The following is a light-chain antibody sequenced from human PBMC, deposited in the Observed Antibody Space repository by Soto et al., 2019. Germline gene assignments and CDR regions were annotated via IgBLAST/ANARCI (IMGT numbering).Light chain of an antibody. CDR2: DVT. V-gene: IGLV2-8*01. J-gene: IGLJ2*01. CDR3: ASFGGVNNLL. Sequence: QSALTQPPSASGSPGQSVTISCTGTSSDIGGYNFVSWYQQHPGKAPKLMIYDVTKRPSGVPDRFSGSKSGNTASLPVSGLQAEDEADYYCASFGGVNNLLFGGGTKLTVL. CDR1: SSDIGGYNF.